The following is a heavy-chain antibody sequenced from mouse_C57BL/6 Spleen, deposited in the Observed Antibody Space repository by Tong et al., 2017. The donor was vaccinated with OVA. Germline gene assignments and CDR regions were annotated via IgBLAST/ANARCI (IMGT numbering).Heavy chain of an antibody. CDR3: ARDDRGLFDY. J-gene: IGHJ2*01. D-gene: IGHD2-14*01. CDR1: GFTFSSYA. V-gene: IGHV5-4*01. Sequence: EVQLQESGGGLVKPGGSLKLSCAASGFTFSSYAMSWVRQTPEKRLEWVATISDGGSYTYYPDNVKGRFTISRDNAKNNLYLQMSHLKSEDTAMYYCARDDRGLFDYWGQGTTLTVSS. CDR2: ISDGGSYT.